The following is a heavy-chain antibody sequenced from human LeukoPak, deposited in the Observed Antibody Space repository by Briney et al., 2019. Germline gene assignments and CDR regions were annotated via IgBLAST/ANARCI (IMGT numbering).Heavy chain of an antibody. CDR2: ISSSSSYI. CDR3: AKATVYYYESSGYYDY. J-gene: IGHJ4*02. D-gene: IGHD3-22*01. CDR1: GFTFSSYS. Sequence: GGSLRLSCAASGFTFSSYSMNWVRQAPGKGLEWVSSISSSSSYIYYADSVKGRFTISRDNAENSLYLQMNSLRAEDTAVYYCAKATVYYYESSGYYDYWGQGTLVTVSS. V-gene: IGHV3-21*01.